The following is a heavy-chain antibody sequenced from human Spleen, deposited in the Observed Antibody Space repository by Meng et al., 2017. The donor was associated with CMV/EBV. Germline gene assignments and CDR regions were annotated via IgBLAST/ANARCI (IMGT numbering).Heavy chain of an antibody. CDR2: SYSGGST. J-gene: IGHJ6*02. V-gene: IGHV3-53*01. CDR3: ARDRGIAARPRSYYYGMDV. Sequence: GESLKISCAASGVTVSSNYMSWVRQATGKGLEWVSVSYSGGSTYYADSVKGRFTISRDNSKNTLYLQMNSLRAEDTAVYYCARDRGIAARPRSYYYGMDVWGQGTTVTVSS. CDR1: GVTVSSNY. D-gene: IGHD6-6*01.